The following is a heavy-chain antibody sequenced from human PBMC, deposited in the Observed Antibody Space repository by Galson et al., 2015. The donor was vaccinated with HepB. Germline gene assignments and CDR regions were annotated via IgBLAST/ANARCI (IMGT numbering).Heavy chain of an antibody. V-gene: IGHV1-2*02. D-gene: IGHD1-26*01. CDR3: AKPVGSRGSYWLHSCVY. Sequence: SVKVSCKASGYTFTGYYMHWVRQAPGQGLEWMGWIYPNSGSTNYAQTFQGRVTMTRDTSISTAYMELSRLRSEDTAVYYCAKPVGSRGSYWLHSCVYWGQGTLVTVSS. CDR1: GYTFTGYY. CDR2: IYPNSGST. J-gene: IGHJ4*02.